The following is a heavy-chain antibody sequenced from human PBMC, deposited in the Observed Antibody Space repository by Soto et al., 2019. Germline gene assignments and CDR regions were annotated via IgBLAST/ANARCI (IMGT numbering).Heavy chain of an antibody. CDR3: ARASTIFGVLYYMDV. CDR1: GYTFTSYG. Sequence: QVQLVQSGAEVKKPGASVKVSCKASGYTFTSYGISWVRQAPGQGLEWMGWISAYNGNTNYAQKLQGRVTMTTDTSTSTADMELRSLRSDDTAVYYCARASTIFGVLYYMDVWGKGTTVTVSS. J-gene: IGHJ6*03. V-gene: IGHV1-18*01. CDR2: ISAYNGNT. D-gene: IGHD3-3*01.